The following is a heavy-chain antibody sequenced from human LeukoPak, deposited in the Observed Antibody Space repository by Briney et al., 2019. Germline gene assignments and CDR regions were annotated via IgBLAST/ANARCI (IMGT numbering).Heavy chain of an antibody. V-gene: IGHV4-38-2*02. Sequence: SETLSLTCTVSGYSISSGYYWGWIRQPPGKGLEWIGSIYHSGSTYYNPSLKSRVTISVDKSKNQFSLKLSSVTAADTAVYYCARAHVVGAFDYWGQGTLVTVSS. CDR1: GYSISSGYY. D-gene: IGHD1-26*01. J-gene: IGHJ4*02. CDR2: IYHSGST. CDR3: ARAHVVGAFDY.